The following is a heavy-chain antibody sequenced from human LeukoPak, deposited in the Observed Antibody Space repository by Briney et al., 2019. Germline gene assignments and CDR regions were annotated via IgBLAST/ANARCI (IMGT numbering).Heavy chain of an antibody. CDR1: GFTFSDYY. Sequence: PGGSLRLSCAASGFTFSDYYMNWVRQASGKGLEWVSSISSRSTIYYADSVKGRFTISRDNAKNSLYRQMKSLRAEDTAVYYCARALISGYCSSTSCYGFDYWGQGTLVTVSS. CDR2: ISSRSTI. D-gene: IGHD2-2*01. J-gene: IGHJ4*02. CDR3: ARALISGYCSSTSCYGFDY. V-gene: IGHV3-69-1*02.